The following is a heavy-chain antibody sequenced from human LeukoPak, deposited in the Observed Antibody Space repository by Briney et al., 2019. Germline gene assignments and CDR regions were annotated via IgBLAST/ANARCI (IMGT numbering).Heavy chain of an antibody. J-gene: IGHJ3*02. CDR2: IYYTGRT. Sequence: SETLSLTCTVSGGSISSDYWSWIRQSPGKGLEWIGFIYYTGRTRYNPSLQSRFTISVDTSRNHFSLKLRSLSAADTAVYYCARLLDYDSSGDPDTFDIWGQGTMVTVSS. CDR3: ARLLDYDSSGDPDTFDI. V-gene: IGHV4-59*01. D-gene: IGHD3-22*01. CDR1: GGSISSDY.